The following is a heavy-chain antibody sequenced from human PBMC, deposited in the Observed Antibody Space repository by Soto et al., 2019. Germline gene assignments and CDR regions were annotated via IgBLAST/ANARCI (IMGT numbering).Heavy chain of an antibody. J-gene: IGHJ6*03. Sequence: PGGSLRLSCAASGFTFSSYAMSWVRQAPGKGLEWVSAISGSGGSTYYADSVKGRFTISRDNSKNTLYLQMNSLRAEDTAVYYCAKDFAPYDFWSGYYTGMSYYYYYYYMDVWGKGTTVTVSS. V-gene: IGHV3-23*01. CDR2: ISGSGGST. D-gene: IGHD3-3*01. CDR1: GFTFSSYA. CDR3: AKDFAPYDFWSGYYTGMSYYYYYYYMDV.